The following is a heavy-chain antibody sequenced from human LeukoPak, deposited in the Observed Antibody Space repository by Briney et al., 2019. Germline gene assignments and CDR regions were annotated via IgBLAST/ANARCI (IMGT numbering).Heavy chain of an antibody. CDR2: INPNSGGT. V-gene: IGHV1-2*02. D-gene: IGHD3-3*01. Sequence: ASVKVSCKAFGYTFIGYYMHWVRQAPGQGLEWMGWINPNSGGTNSAQKFQGRVTMTRDTSISTAYMVLSRLRSDDTAVYYCARAKPPYYDFWSGYSAIPISGFDPWGQGTLVTVSS. J-gene: IGHJ5*02. CDR3: ARAKPPYYDFWSGYSAIPISGFDP. CDR1: GYTFIGYY.